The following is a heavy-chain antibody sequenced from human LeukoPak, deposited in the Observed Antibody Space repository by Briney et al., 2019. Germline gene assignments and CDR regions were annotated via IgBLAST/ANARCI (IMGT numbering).Heavy chain of an antibody. Sequence: PGESLKISCKGSGYSFTSYWIGWVRQMPGKGLEWMGIIYPGDSDTRYSPSFQGQVTISADKSISTAYLQWSSLKASDTAMYFCARSPCSNGVCYRWYFDPWGRGTLVTVSS. J-gene: IGHJ2*01. CDR1: GYSFTSYW. V-gene: IGHV5-51*01. CDR3: ARSPCSNGVCYRWYFDP. D-gene: IGHD2-8*01. CDR2: IYPGDSDT.